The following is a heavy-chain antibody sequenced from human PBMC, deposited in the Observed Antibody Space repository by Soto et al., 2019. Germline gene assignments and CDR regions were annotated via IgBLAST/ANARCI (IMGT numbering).Heavy chain of an antibody. Sequence: LRLSCAAFRFTLDKYTIGWVRQAPGKGLEWVAESFSSGGTQYADSVKGRFTISSDNSRNMVFLQMNGLRVEDTALYYCARDREPDGIWTFDSWGQGALVTVSS. J-gene: IGHJ4*02. CDR1: RFTLDKYT. D-gene: IGHD3-9*01. CDR3: ARDREPDGIWTFDS. CDR2: SFSSGGT. V-gene: IGHV3-53*01.